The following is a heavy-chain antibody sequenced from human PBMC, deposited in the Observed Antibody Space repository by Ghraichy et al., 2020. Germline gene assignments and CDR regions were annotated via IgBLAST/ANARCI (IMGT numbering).Heavy chain of an antibody. CDR1: GFTFSSYE. CDR2: ISSSGSTI. Sequence: GGALRLSCAASGFTFSSYEMNWVRQAPGKGLEWVSYISSSGSTIYYADSVKGRFTISRDNAKNSLYLQMNSLRAEDTAVYYCARSGIYVWGSYRYGNWFDPWGQGTLVTVSS. D-gene: IGHD3-16*02. J-gene: IGHJ5*02. V-gene: IGHV3-48*03. CDR3: ARSGIYVWGSYRYGNWFDP.